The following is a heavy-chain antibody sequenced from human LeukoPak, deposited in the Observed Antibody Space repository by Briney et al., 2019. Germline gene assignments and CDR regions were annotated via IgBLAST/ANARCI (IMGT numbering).Heavy chain of an antibody. D-gene: IGHD3-22*01. CDR3: ARGHHYYDSSGYYYGLAFDI. V-gene: IGHV1-46*01. J-gene: IGHJ3*02. CDR1: GYTFTSYY. CDR2: INPSGGST. Sequence: ASVKVSCKASGYTFTSYYMHWVRQAPGQGLEWIGIINPSGGSTSYAQKFQGRVTMTRDTSTSTVYMELSSLRSEDTAVYYCARGHHYYDSSGYYYGLAFDIWGQGTMVTVSS.